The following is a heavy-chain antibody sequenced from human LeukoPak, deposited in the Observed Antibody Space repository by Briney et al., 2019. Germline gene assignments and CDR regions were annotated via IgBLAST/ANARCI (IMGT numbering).Heavy chain of an antibody. CDR1: GGSISSYY. D-gene: IGHD1-26*01. V-gene: IGHV4-59*08. CDR2: IYYSGST. CDR3: ARHDGSGSYSGAFDI. Sequence: SETLSLTCTVSGGSISSYYWSWIRQPPGKGLGWIGYIYYSGSTNYNPSLKSRVTISVDTSKNQFSLKLSSVTAADTAVYYCARHDGSGSYSGAFDIWGQGTMVTVSS. J-gene: IGHJ3*02.